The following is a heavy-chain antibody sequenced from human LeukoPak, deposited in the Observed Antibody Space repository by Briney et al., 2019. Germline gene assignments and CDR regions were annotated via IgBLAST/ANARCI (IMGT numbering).Heavy chain of an antibody. D-gene: IGHD3-22*01. CDR3: ARAPHYYDSSGYYYYYGMDV. CDR1: GGSISSGSHY. J-gene: IGHJ6*02. Sequence: SETLSLTCTVSGGSISSGSHYWSWIRQPAGKGLEWIGRIYTSGSTNYNPSLKSRVTISVDTSKNQFSLKLSSVTAADTAVYYCARAPHYYDSSGYYYYYGMDVWGQGTTVTVSS. V-gene: IGHV4-61*02. CDR2: IYTSGST.